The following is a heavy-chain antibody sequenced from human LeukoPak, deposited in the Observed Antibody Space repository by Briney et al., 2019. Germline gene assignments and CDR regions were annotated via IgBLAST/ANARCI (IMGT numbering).Heavy chain of an antibody. CDR3: ARDPVPSSSRPNWFDP. D-gene: IGHD6-6*01. J-gene: IGHJ5*02. CDR1: GFTFSSYA. CDR2: ISSSGSTI. Sequence: GGSLRLSCAASGFTFSSYAMSWIRQAPGKGLEWVSYISSSGSTIYYADSVKGRFTISRDNAKNSLYLQMNSLRAEDTAVYYCARDPVPSSSRPNWFDPWGQGTLVTVSS. V-gene: IGHV3-11*04.